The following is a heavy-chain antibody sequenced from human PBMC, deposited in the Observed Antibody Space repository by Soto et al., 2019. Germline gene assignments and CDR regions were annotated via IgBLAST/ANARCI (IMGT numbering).Heavy chain of an antibody. Sequence: SETLSLTCTVSCGSISGYYWSWIRQPPGKGLEWIGYVSDSGNPYHSPLFKSRVIMSLGMSKNQISLNLTSATAADRAVYHCARGVGSSLPRYWGQGARVTVSS. J-gene: IGHJ4*02. V-gene: IGHV4-59*01. D-gene: IGHD1-26*01. CDR1: CGSISGYY. CDR3: ARGVGSSLPRY. CDR2: VSDSGNP.